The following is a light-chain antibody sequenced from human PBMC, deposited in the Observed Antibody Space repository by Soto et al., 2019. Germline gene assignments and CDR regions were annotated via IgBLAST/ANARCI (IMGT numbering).Light chain of an antibody. V-gene: IGKV1-5*03. J-gene: IGKJ4*01. CDR1: LTISSW. CDR2: TSS. Sequence: PRTKSHSPLSGSVGGRVTITCRASLTISSWLAWYQKKAGKAPKLLNYTSSTLNSGVPSSFSGSGSGNVFPLTISILHADDVVRYWSEDYKCLSNTFGEGTRL. CDR3: EDYKCLSNT.